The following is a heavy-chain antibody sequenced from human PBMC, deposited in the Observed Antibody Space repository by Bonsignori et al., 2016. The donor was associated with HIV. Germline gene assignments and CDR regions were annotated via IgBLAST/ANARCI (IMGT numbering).Heavy chain of an antibody. D-gene: IGHD2-2*01. CDR3: ARAYCSSTSCYWLFYYYYYMDV. CDR2: ISSSGSTI. Sequence: GESLKISCAASGFTFSSYEMNWVRQAPGKGLEWVSYISSSGSTIYYADSVKGRFTISRDNAKNSLYLQMNSLRAEDTAVYYCARAYCSSTSCYWLFYYYYYMDVWGKGTTVTVSS. J-gene: IGHJ6*03. CDR1: GFTFSSYE. V-gene: IGHV3-48*03.